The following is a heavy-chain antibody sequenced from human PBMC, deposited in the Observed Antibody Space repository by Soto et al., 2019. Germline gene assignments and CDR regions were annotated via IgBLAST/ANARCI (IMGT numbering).Heavy chain of an antibody. CDR1: GFTFSSYW. J-gene: IGHJ6*02. D-gene: IGHD3-3*01. V-gene: IGHV3-74*01. CDR3: ARGALTYDFWSGYHYYYYYGMDV. Sequence: GGSLRLSCAASGFTFSSYWMHWLRQAPGKGLVWVSRINSDGSSTSYADSVKGRFTISRDNAKNTLYLQMNSLRAEDTAVYYCARGALTYDFWSGYHYYYYYGMDVWGQGTTVTVSS. CDR2: INSDGSST.